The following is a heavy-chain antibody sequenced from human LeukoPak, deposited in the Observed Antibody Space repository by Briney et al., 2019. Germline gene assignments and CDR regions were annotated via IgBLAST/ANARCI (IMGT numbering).Heavy chain of an antibody. J-gene: IGHJ3*02. CDR2: IYYSGST. D-gene: IGHD4-4*01. CDR1: GGSICSSSYF. Sequence: SETLSLTCTVSGGSICSSSYFWGWIRQPPGKGLEWVGGIYYSGSTYYNPSLKSRVTISVDKSKNQFSLKLSSVTAADTAVYYCAGLGDDYGNPGAFDIWGQGTMVTVSS. V-gene: IGHV4-39*01. CDR3: AGLGDDYGNPGAFDI.